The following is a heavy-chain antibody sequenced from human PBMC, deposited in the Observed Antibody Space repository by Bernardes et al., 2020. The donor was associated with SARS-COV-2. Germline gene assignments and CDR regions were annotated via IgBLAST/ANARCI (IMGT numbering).Heavy chain of an antibody. Sequence: RGSLRLSCAASGFTFSNYAMSWVRQAPGKGLEWVSDISGPGRTYYADSVKGRFTISRDNSKNTLYLEMNSLRAEDTAVYYCAKELAYGSSWRDYSYYFGMDVWGQGTTVTVSS. D-gene: IGHD6-13*01. CDR2: ISGPGRT. J-gene: IGHJ6*02. CDR1: GFTFSNYA. CDR3: AKELAYGSSWRDYSYYFGMDV. V-gene: IGHV3-23*01.